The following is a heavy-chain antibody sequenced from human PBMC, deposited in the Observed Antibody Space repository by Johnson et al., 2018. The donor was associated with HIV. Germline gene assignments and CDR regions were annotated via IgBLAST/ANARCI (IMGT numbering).Heavy chain of an antibody. D-gene: IGHD5-12*01. CDR3: ARGQTAYSGYDVPLDI. CDR1: GFTVSNYW. J-gene: IGHJ3*02. CDR2: IKQDGSEI. V-gene: IGHV3-7*01. Sequence: MQLVESGGGFVQPGGSLRLSCASSGFTVSNYWMSWVRQAPGKGLEWVANIKQDGSEIYFVDSVKGRLTISRDNANSSLYLQMNSLRVEDTAVYYCARGQTAYSGYDVPLDIWGQGTMVTVSS.